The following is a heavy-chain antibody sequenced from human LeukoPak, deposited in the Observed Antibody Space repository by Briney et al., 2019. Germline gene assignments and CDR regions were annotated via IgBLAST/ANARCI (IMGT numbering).Heavy chain of an antibody. CDR3: VRVADYHNWFDP. CDR2: MYHSGST. J-gene: IGHJ5*02. D-gene: IGHD4-11*01. CDR1: GYSISSGYY. Sequence: SETLSLTCTVSGYSISSGYYRGWIRQPPGKGLEWIGSMYHSGSTYYNPSLKSRVTRSVDTSKNQFSLKLSSVTAADTAVYYCVRVADYHNWFDPWGQGTLVTVSS. V-gene: IGHV4-38-2*02.